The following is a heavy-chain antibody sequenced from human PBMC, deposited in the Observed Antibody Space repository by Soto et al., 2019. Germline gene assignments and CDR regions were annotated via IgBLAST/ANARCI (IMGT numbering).Heavy chain of an antibody. CDR3: ASLYDFWSGSVDY. V-gene: IGHV5-51*01. CDR2: IYPGDSDT. CDR1: GYSFTSYW. J-gene: IGHJ4*02. D-gene: IGHD3-3*01. Sequence: LKISCKGSGYSFTSYWIGWVRQMPGKGLEWMGIIYPGDSDTRYSPSFQGQVTISADKSISTAYLQWSSLKASDTAMYYCASLYDFWSGSVDYWGQGTLVTVSS.